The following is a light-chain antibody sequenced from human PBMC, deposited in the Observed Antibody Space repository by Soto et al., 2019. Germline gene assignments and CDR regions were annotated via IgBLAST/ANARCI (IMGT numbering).Light chain of an antibody. V-gene: IGKV1-6*01. CDR3: LQDYGDSWT. J-gene: IGKJ1*01. CDR2: AAS. CDR1: RDVGSD. Sequence: TQITQSPSCLSASGVQKIIITSRASRDVGSDVSWYQQKPGQAPKLVIYAASNLYTGVPSRFSGRRSGTEFTLTISSLQPEDFASYYCLQDYGDSWTFGQGTKVDIK.